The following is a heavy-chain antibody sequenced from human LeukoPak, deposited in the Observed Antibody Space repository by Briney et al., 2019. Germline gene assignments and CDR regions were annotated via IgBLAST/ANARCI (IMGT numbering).Heavy chain of an antibody. CDR3: ARQQLDFRNVFDI. J-gene: IGHJ3*02. D-gene: IGHD6-13*01. Sequence: GGSLRLSCAASGFTVSSNYMSWVRQAPGKGLEWVSVIYSGGSTYYADSVKGRFTISRDNSKNTLYLQMNSLRAEDTAVYYCARQQLDFRNVFDIWGQGTMVTVSS. V-gene: IGHV3-53*01. CDR2: IYSGGST. CDR1: GFTVSSNY.